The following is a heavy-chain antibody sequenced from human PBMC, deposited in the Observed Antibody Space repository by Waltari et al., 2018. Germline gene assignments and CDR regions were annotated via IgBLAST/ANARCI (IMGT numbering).Heavy chain of an antibody. CDR1: GYTFTSYG. CDR2: ISAYNGNT. J-gene: IGHJ3*02. CDR3: ARDVLEYSGYHYAFDI. D-gene: IGHD5-12*01. Sequence: QVQLVQSGAEVKKPGASVKVSCKASGYTFTSYGISWVRQAPGQGLEWMGWISAYNGNTNYAQKFQGRVTITADESTSTAYMELSSLRSEDTAVYYCARDVLEYSGYHYAFDIWGQGTMVTVSS. V-gene: IGHV1-18*01.